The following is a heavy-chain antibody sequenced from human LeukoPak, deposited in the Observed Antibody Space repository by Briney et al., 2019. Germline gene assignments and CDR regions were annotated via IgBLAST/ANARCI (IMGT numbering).Heavy chain of an antibody. CDR3: TREARAGNWFDP. CDR2: INPDSGGT. V-gene: IGHV1-2*02. J-gene: IGHJ5*02. Sequence: ASVKVSCKASGYTFSDYYIHWVPQAPGQGHEWMGWINPDSGGTNYAQKFQGRVTMTRDTSITTVYMELSRLRFDDTALFYCTREARAGNWFDPWGQGTLVTVSS. D-gene: IGHD5-12*01. CDR1: GYTFSDYY.